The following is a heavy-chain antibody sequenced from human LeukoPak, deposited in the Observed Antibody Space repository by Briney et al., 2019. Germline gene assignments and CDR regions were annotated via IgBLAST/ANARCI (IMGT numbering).Heavy chain of an antibody. D-gene: IGHD3-10*01. CDR3: ARVPRRGDRFDP. J-gene: IGHJ5*02. V-gene: IGHV1-2*02. Sequence: ASVKVSCKASGYTFTGYYMHWVRQAPGQGLEWMGWINPNSGGTNYAQKFQGRVTMTRSTSISTAYMELSSLTSEDTAVYYCARVPRRGDRFDPWGQGTLVTVSS. CDR2: INPNSGGT. CDR1: GYTFTGYY.